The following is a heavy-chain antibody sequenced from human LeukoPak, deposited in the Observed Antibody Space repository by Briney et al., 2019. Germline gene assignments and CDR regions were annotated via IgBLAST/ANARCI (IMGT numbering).Heavy chain of an antibody. CDR2: ISGTGGST. V-gene: IGHV3-23*01. J-gene: IGHJ4*02. Sequence: GGSLRLSCAASGFDFNIYEMIWVRQAPGKGLEWVSAISGTGGSTYYADSVKGRFTISRDNAKNSLYLQMNSLRAEDTAVYYCARDSGQWLVYFDYWGQGTLVTVSS. CDR3: ARDSGQWLVYFDY. D-gene: IGHD6-19*01. CDR1: GFDFNIYE.